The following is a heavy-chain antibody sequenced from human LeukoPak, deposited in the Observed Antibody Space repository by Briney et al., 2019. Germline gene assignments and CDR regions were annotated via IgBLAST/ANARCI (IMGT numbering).Heavy chain of an antibody. D-gene: IGHD1-26*01. CDR2: IYTSGST. Sequence: PSETLSLTCTVSGGSISSYYWSWIRQPAGKGLEWIGRIYTSGSTNYNPSLKSRVTMSVDTSKNQFSLKLSSVTAADTAVYYCASLSSGSYYRGYYFDYWGRGTLVTVSS. CDR3: ASLSSGSYYRGYYFDY. J-gene: IGHJ4*02. V-gene: IGHV4-4*07. CDR1: GGSISSYY.